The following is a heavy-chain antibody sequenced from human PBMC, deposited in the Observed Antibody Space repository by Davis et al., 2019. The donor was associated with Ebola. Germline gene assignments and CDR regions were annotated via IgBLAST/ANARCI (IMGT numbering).Heavy chain of an antibody. V-gene: IGHV3-21*01. CDR3: ARGPRSHFDF. J-gene: IGHJ4*02. D-gene: IGHD2-15*01. Sequence: GESLKISCAASGFTFSSYAMGWVRQAPGKGLEWVSSISSSSSYIYYADSVKGRFTISRDNAKNSLYLQMNSLRAEDTAVYYCARGPRSHFDFWGQGTLVTVSS. CDR2: ISSSSSYI. CDR1: GFTFSSYA.